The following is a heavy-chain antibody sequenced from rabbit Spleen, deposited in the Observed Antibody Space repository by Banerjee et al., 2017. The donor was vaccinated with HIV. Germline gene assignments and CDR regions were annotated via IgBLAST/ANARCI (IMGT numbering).Heavy chain of an antibody. CDR3: VRGYSHDFYYDL. CDR1: GFSFSSSDW. J-gene: IGHJ4*01. V-gene: IGHV1S45*01. D-gene: IGHD6-1*01. CDR2: IDTGSGST. Sequence: LEESGGGLVQPGGSLTLSCKASGFSFSSSDWICWVRQAPGKGLEWIACIDTGSGSTYYASGAKGRFTISKTSSTTVTLQVTSLTAADTATYFCVRGYSHDFYYDLWGPGTLVTVS.